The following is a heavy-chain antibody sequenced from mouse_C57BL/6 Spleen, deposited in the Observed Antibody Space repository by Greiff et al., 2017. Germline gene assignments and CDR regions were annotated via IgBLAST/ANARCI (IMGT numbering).Heavy chain of an antibody. V-gene: IGHV3-6*01. CDR2: ISYDGSN. CDR1: GYSITSGYY. J-gene: IGHJ3*01. D-gene: IGHD2-4*01. Sequence: VQLKESGPGLVKPSQSLSLTCSVTGYSITSGYYWNWIRQFPGNKLEWMGYISYDGSNNYNPSLKNRISITRDTSKNQFFLKLNSVTTEDTATYYCARDGIIYYDYAGAWFAYWGQGTLVTVSA. CDR3: ARDGIIYYDYAGAWFAY.